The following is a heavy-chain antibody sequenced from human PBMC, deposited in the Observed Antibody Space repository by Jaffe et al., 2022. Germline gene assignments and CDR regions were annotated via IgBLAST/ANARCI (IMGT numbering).Heavy chain of an antibody. CDR3: ARGPGYGDYRRVYDY. J-gene: IGHJ4*02. CDR1: GGSFSGYY. CDR2: INHSGST. V-gene: IGHV4-34*01. D-gene: IGHD4-17*01. Sequence: QVQLQQWGAGLLKPSETLSLTCAVYGGSFSGYYWSWIRQPPGKGLEWIGEINHSGSTNYNPSLKSRVTISVDTSKNQFSLKLSSVTAADTAVYYCARGPGYGDYRRVYDYWGQGTLVTVSS.